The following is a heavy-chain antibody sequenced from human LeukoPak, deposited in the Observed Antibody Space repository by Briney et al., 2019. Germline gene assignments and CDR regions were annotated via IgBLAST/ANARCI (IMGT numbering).Heavy chain of an antibody. CDR3: ARAISSNSGSYYFDY. D-gene: IGHD1-26*01. J-gene: IGHJ4*02. CDR1: GFTFSSYA. Sequence: GGSLRLSCAASGFTFSSYAMHWVRQAPGKGLEYVSAISSNGGSTYYANSVKGRFTISRDNSKNTLYLQMGSLRAEDMAVYYCARAISSNSGSYYFDYWGQGTLVTVSS. CDR2: ISSNGGST. V-gene: IGHV3-64*01.